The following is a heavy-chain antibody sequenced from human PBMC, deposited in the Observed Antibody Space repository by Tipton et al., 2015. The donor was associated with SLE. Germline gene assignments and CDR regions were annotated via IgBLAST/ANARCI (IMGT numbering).Heavy chain of an antibody. J-gene: IGHJ2*01. V-gene: IGHV3-30*04. Sequence: SLRLSCVASGFTFSTYAIHWVRQAPGKGLEWVALISHDGSNKYYADSVKGRFTISRDISKNTLYLQMNSLSAEDTAMYYCARDLMGEAGGQRLWYWYFDLWGRGTPVTVSS. CDR3: ARDLMGEAGGQRLWYWYFDL. CDR2: ISHDGSNK. D-gene: IGHD6-19*01. CDR1: GFTFSTYA.